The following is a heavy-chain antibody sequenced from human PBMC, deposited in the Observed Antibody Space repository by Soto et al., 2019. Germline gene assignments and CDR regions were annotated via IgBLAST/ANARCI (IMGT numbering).Heavy chain of an antibody. CDR2: ISYDGSNK. CDR3: ANDYCGYEFGPPRFYP. D-gene: IGHD5-12*01. CDR1: GFTFSSYG. V-gene: IGHV3-30*18. Sequence: GGSLRLSCAASGFTFSSYGMHWVRQAPGKGLEWVAVISYDGSNKYYADSVKGRFTISRDNSKNTLYLQMNSLRAEDTAVYYCANDYCGYEFGPPRFYPRGQRTLVTVSS. J-gene: IGHJ5*02.